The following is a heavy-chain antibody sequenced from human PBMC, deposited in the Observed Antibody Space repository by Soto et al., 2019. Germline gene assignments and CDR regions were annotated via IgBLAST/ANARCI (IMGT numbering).Heavy chain of an antibody. J-gene: IGHJ5*02. CDR2: IYYSGST. Sequence: PSETLSLTCTVSGGSISSSSYYWGWIRQPPGKGLEWIGSIYYSGSTYYNLSLKSRVTISVDTSKNQFSLKLSSVTAADTAVYYCARSGRDNIVLVPFDPWGQGTLVTVAS. D-gene: IGHD2-2*01. CDR3: ARSGRDNIVLVPFDP. V-gene: IGHV4-39*01. CDR1: GGSISSSSYY.